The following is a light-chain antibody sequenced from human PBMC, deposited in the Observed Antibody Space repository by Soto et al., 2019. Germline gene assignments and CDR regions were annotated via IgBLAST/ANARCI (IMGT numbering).Light chain of an antibody. CDR1: QSVSSN. CDR3: QQYNNWQT. CDR2: GAS. J-gene: IGKJ1*01. V-gene: IGKV3-15*01. Sequence: EIVMTQSPATLSVSPGERATLSCRASQSVSSNLAWYQQKPGQAPRLLIYGASTRATAIPARFSGSGSGTEFTLTISSLQSEDSAVYYCQQYNNWQTFGQGTKVDIK.